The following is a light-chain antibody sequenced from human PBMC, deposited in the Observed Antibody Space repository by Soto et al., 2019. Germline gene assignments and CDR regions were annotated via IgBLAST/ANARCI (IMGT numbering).Light chain of an antibody. CDR1: SSDVGGYNY. J-gene: IGLJ1*01. CDR2: DVS. V-gene: IGLV2-14*01. Sequence: QSALTQPASVSGSPGQSITISCTGTSSDVGGYNYVSWYQQHPGKAPKLMIYDVSNRPSGVSNRFSGSKSGNTASLTISGLQVEDEADYYCSSYTSSSTLEGVFGTGTKLTVL. CDR3: SSYTSSSTLEGV.